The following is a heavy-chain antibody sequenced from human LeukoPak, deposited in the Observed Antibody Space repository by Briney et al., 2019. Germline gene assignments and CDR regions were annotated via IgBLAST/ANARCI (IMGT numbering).Heavy chain of an antibody. CDR1: GFTVSSSY. J-gene: IGHJ4*02. Sequence: TGGSLRLSCAASGFTVSSSYMSWVRQAPGKGLEWVSIISSAGTTYYADSVKGRFTISRDNSKNTVYLQVNSLRDEDTAVYYCARDLEAANTYYFDYWGQGTMVTVS. CDR2: ISSAGTT. V-gene: IGHV3-66*01. D-gene: IGHD6-13*01. CDR3: ARDLEAANTYYFDY.